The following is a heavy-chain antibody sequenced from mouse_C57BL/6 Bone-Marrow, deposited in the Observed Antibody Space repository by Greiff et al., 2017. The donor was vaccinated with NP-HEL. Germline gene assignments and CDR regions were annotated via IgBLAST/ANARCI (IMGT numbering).Heavy chain of an antibody. Sequence: QVQLQQPGAELVKPGASVKMSCKASGYTFTSYWITWVKQRPGQGLEWIGDIYPGSGSTNYNEKFKSKATLTVDTSSSTAYMQLSSLTSEDSAVYYCAREDFYGNPYYFDYWGQGNTLTVSS. V-gene: IGHV1-55*01. CDR3: AREDFYGNPYYFDY. D-gene: IGHD2-1*01. J-gene: IGHJ2*01. CDR1: GYTFTSYW. CDR2: IYPGSGST.